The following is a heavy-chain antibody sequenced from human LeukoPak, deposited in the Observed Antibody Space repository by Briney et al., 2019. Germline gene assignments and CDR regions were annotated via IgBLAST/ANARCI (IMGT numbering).Heavy chain of an antibody. D-gene: IGHD3-3*01. CDR1: GGSISSGSYY. J-gene: IGHJ5*02. Sequence: SETLSLTCTVSGGSISSGSYYWSWIRQPAGKGLEWIGRIYTSGSTNYNPSLKSRLTISVDTSTNQFSLKLSSVTAADTAVYYCARDRTQNYDFWSGYYLNWFDPWGQGTLVTVSS. V-gene: IGHV4-61*02. CDR3: ARDRTQNYDFWSGYYLNWFDP. CDR2: IYTSGST.